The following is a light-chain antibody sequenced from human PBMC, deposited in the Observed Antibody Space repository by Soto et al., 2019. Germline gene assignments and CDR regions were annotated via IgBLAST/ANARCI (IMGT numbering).Light chain of an antibody. CDR3: QQYHNWPPQYT. CDR2: GAS. CDR1: QSVASN. J-gene: IGKJ2*01. V-gene: IGKV3-15*01. Sequence: EIVMTQSPASLSVSPGDGATLSCWASQSVASNVAWYQQKPGQGPRLLIHGASTRAAGVPARFSGSGSGTDSTLTISSLQSEDFAVSFCQQYHNWPPQYTFGQGTKLQIK.